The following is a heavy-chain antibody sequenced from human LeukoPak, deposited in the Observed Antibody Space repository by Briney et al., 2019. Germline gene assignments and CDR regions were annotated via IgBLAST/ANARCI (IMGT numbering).Heavy chain of an antibody. D-gene: IGHD3-10*01. V-gene: IGHV1-46*01. CDR3: VRDGEGVAISVNFWFDP. CDR1: GYTFTSYY. CDR2: INPSGGST. Sequence: ASVKVSCKASGYTFTSYYMHWVRQAPGQGLEWMGIINPSGGSTSYAQKFQGRVTMTRDTSTSTAYMELRSLTPEDTATYYCVRDGEGVAISVNFWFDPWGQGTLVTVSS. J-gene: IGHJ5*02.